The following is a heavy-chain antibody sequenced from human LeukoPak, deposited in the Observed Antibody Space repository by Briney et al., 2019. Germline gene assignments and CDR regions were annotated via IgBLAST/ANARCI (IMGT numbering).Heavy chain of an antibody. CDR1: GFTFSSYA. J-gene: IGHJ4*02. V-gene: IGHV3-30*04. CDR2: ISYDGSNK. CDR3: AKDLWHGGDPRELA. D-gene: IGHD1-7*01. Sequence: PGRSLRLSCAASGFTFSSYAMHWVRQAPGKGLEWVAVISYDGSNKYYADSVKGRFTISRDNSKNTLYLQMNSLRAEDTAVYYCAKDLWHGGDPRELAWGQGTLVTVSS.